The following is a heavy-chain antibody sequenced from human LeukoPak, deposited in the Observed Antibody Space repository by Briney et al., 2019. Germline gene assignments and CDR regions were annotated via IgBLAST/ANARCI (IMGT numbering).Heavy chain of an antibody. CDR3: ARLKRSSHAFDI. CDR2: IATAGAT. V-gene: IGHV3-13*01. CDR1: RFTFNNYD. Sequence: GGSLRLSCAASRFTFNNYDMHWVRPPTGKGLEWVSVIATAGATDYPGSVKGRFTISRDNAKNSLYLQMNSLRAEDTAVYYCARLKRSSHAFDIWGQGTMVTVSS. J-gene: IGHJ3*02.